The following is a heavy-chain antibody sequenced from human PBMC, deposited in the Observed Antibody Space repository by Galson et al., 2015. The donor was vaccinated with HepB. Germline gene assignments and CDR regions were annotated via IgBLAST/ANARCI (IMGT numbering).Heavy chain of an antibody. CDR1: GGSISSGDYY. CDR2: IYYSGST. V-gene: IGHV4-30-4*01. CDR3: ARTPVRHYYGMDV. J-gene: IGHJ6*02. Sequence: TLSLTCTVSGGSISSGDYYWSWIRQPPGKGLEWIGYIYYSGSTYYNPSLKSRVTISVDTSKNQFSLKLSSVTAADTAVYYCARTPVRHYYGMDVWGQGTTVTVSS.